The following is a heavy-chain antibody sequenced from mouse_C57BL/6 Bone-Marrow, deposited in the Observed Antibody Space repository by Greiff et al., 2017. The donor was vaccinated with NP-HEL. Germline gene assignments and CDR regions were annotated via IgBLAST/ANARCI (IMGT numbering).Heavy chain of an antibody. CDR3: ASGGGYVYFDV. D-gene: IGHD2-2*01. CDR1: GYSFTSDY. CDR2: ISYSGST. Sequence: EVQLQESGPGLAKPSQSLSLSCSVSGYSFTSDYWNWIRKFPGNKLEYMGYISYSGSTYYNPSLKSRTSITRDTSKNQYYLQLSSVTTEDTAAYYCASGGGYVYFDVWGTGTTVTVSS. V-gene: IGHV3-8*01. J-gene: IGHJ1*03.